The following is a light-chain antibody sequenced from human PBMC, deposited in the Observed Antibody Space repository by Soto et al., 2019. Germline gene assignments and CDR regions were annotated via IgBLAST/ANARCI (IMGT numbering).Light chain of an antibody. V-gene: IGKV3-11*01. CDR3: LQRCIGFA. CDR2: GAS. J-gene: IGKJ3*01. CDR1: QSVGTY. Sequence: EIVLTQSPATLYLSPGERATLSCRASQSVGTYLAWYQQKRGQSPRLLIYGASKRAPGIPAKFRGSGSGTDFTLTINCIEPEDCSVYHFLQRCIGFAFGTGTK.